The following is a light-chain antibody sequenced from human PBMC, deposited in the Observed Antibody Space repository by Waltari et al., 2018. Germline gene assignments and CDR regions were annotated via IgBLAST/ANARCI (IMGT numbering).Light chain of an antibody. CDR3: QQRSDWPLT. CDR1: QSLSSY. Sequence: IVLTQSPATLSLSPGERATLSCRASQSLSSYLAGYQQKPGQPPRLVIYDSSHRAAGIPPRFSGSGSGTDFTLTISSLEPEDSALYYCQQRSDWPLTFGGGTEVEI. J-gene: IGKJ4*01. CDR2: DSS. V-gene: IGKV3-11*01.